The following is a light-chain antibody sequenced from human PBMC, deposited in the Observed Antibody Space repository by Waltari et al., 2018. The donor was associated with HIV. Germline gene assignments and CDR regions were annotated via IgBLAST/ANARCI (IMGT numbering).Light chain of an antibody. CDR2: CAS. J-gene: IGKJ4*02. V-gene: IGKV1-39*01. Sequence: QMTQSPSALSASVGDTVTIPSRASQTINSYLNCYQKNVWEAPKLLVYCASSLQSGVSARFRGSGSESDYFLTSSSLRCDDFATYVGQQRYGAPGTF. CDR3: QQRYGAPGT. CDR1: QTINSY.